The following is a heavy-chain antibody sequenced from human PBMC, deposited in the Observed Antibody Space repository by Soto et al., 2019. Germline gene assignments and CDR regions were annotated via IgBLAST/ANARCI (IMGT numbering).Heavy chain of an antibody. D-gene: IGHD1-26*01. CDR3: ASWIVQEADPRPRDAFEI. J-gene: IGHJ3*02. CDR2: IDPSDSYT. Sequence: GESLKTSCKGSGHSFTKSWISLVRQLPGKGLEWMGRIDPSDSYTDYSPSFQGHVTMSVDESITTAYLQWSGLKASDSAIYYCASWIVQEADPRPRDAFEIWGQGTMVTVSS. CDR1: GHSFTKSW. V-gene: IGHV5-10-1*01.